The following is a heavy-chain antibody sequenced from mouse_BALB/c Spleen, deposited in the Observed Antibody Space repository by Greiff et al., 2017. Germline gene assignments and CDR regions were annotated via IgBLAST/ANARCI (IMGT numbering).Heavy chain of an antibody. Sequence: EVQLVESGGGLVKPGGSLKLSCAASGFTFSSYAMSWVRQSPEKRLEWVAEISSGGSYTYYPDTVTGRFTISRDNAKNTLYLEMSSLRSEDTAMYYCARDGNYDYDGDFAYWGQGTLVTVSA. CDR3: ARDGNYDYDGDFAY. CDR1: GFTFSSYA. CDR2: ISSGGSYT. D-gene: IGHD2-4*01. V-gene: IGHV5-9-4*01. J-gene: IGHJ3*01.